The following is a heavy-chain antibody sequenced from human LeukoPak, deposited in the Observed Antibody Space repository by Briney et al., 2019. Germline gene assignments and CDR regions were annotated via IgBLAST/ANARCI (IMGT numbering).Heavy chain of an antibody. CDR1: GGSISSYY. V-gene: IGHV4-4*07. CDR2: IYTSGST. Sequence: KPSETLSLTCTVSGGSISSYYWSWIRRPAGKGLEWIGRIYTSGSTNYNPSLKSRVTMSVDTSKNQFSLKLSSVTAADTAVYYCARVVVVPAEPDDYYYMDVWGKGTTVTVSS. J-gene: IGHJ6*03. CDR3: ARVVVVPAEPDDYYYMDV. D-gene: IGHD2-2*01.